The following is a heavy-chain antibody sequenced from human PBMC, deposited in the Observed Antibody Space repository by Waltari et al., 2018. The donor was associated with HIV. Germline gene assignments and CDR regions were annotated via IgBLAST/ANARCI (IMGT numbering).Heavy chain of an antibody. CDR1: GGPLSDNV. J-gene: IGHJ3*02. CDR3: ARDEGLTLGAAGDAFDI. CDR2: IIPVFGTA. Sequence: QVLLVQSGAEVTKPGSSVKVSCKTSGGPLSDNVITWVRQAPGQGLEWMGGIIPVFGTADYAQKFRDRVTITADESTTTVYMEVSSLRPDDTAVYYCARDEGLTLGAAGDAFDIWGQGTVVTVSS. V-gene: IGHV1-69*01. D-gene: IGHD1-26*01.